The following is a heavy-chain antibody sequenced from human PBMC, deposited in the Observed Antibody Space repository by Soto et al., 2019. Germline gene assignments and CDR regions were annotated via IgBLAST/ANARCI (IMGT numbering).Heavy chain of an antibody. CDR1: GFTFSSYA. CDR2: ISYDGSNK. V-gene: IGHV3-30-3*01. J-gene: IGHJ6*02. Sequence: GGSLRLSCAASGFTFSSYAMHWVRQAPGKGLEWVAVISYDGSNKYYADSVKGRFTISRDNSKNTLYLQMNSLRAEDTAVYYCARDKGEEYSSSPGYYYYGMDVWGQGTTVTVSS. CDR3: ARDKGEEYSSSPGYYYYGMDV. D-gene: IGHD6-6*01.